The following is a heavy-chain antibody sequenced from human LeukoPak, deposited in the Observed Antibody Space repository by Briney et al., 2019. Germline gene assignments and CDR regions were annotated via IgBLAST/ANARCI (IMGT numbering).Heavy chain of an antibody. Sequence: PGGSLRLSCAASGFTFSTYGMHWVRQAPGKGLEWVAFIRYDGSNTYYADSVKGRFTISRDTAKNSLYLQMNSLRVEDTAVYFCARDSRGFSYGPNTDYWGQGTLVTVSS. J-gene: IGHJ4*02. CDR1: GFTFSTYG. CDR3: ARDSRGFSYGPNTDY. CDR2: IRYDGSNT. D-gene: IGHD5-18*01. V-gene: IGHV3-30*02.